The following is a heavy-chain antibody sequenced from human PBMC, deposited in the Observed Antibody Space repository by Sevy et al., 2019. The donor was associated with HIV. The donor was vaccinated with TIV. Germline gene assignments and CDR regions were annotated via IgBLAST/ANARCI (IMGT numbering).Heavy chain of an antibody. V-gene: IGHV1-18*01. D-gene: IGHD2-2*01. CDR1: GYTFTSYG. Sequence: ASVKVSCKASGYTFTSYGISWVRQAPGQGLEWMGWISAYNGNTNYAQKLQGRVTMTTDTSTRTAYMELRSLRSDDTAVYYCARLGYCSSTSCSVGYYYYGMDVWGQGTTVTVSS. J-gene: IGHJ6*02. CDR2: ISAYNGNT. CDR3: ARLGYCSSTSCSVGYYYYGMDV.